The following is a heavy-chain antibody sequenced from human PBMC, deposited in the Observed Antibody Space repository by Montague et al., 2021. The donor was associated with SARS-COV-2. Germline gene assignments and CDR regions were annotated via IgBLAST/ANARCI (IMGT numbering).Heavy chain of an antibody. CDR3: ATLSRRTAAGTRDYFGLDV. D-gene: IGHD6-13*01. J-gene: IGHJ6*02. CDR2: IFHSGTI. Sequence: SETLSLTCRVSGDSISTSTWWTWVRQTPGKGLEWIGEIFHSGTINYNPSLKSRVSISVGKANNQFSLRLSPLIAADTAVYYCATLSRRTAAGTRDYFGLDVWGQGTTVVVSS. CDR1: GDSISTSTW. V-gene: IGHV4-4*02.